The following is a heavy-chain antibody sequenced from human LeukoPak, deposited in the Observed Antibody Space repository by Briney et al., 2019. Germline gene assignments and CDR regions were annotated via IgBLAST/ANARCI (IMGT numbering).Heavy chain of an antibody. CDR3: ARVVPAIPFHDAFDI. CDR2: ISSSSSYI. Sequence: PGGSLRLSCRASGFTFSSYGMNWVRQAPGKGLEWVSSISSSSSYIYYADSLKGRFTISRDNAKNSLYLQMNSLRAEDTAVYYCARVVPAIPFHDAFDIWGQGTMVTVSS. CDR1: GFTFSSYG. D-gene: IGHD2-2*01. V-gene: IGHV3-21*01. J-gene: IGHJ3*02.